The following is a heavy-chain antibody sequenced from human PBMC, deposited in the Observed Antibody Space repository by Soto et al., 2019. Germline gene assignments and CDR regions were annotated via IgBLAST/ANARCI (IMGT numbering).Heavy chain of an antibody. V-gene: IGHV4-39*01. CDR1: GGSISTGTYY. D-gene: IGHD1-26*01. CDR2: FDNSGNT. J-gene: IGHJ4*02. Sequence: QLQLQESGPGLVKPSETLSLTCTVSGGSISTGTYYWGWVRPPPGKGLEWIGSFDNSGNTHYNPSLKSRVAVSVHTSKSQFSLKVTSVTAADTAEYYCARHSSGSRHPGFDYWGQGTLVTVSS. CDR3: ARHSSGSRHPGFDY.